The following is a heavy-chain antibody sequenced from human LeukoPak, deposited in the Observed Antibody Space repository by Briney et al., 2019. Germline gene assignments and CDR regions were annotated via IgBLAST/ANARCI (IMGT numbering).Heavy chain of an antibody. V-gene: IGHV3-21*01. CDR2: ISSSSSYI. CDR1: GFIFSSYS. J-gene: IGHJ4*02. Sequence: PGGSLRLSCAAAGFIFSSYSMNWVRQAPGKGLEWVSSISSSSSYIDYADSVKGRFTISRDNAKNSLYLQMNSLRAEDTAVYYCAREYGGFDYWGQGTLVTVSS. D-gene: IGHD4-23*01. CDR3: AREYGGFDY.